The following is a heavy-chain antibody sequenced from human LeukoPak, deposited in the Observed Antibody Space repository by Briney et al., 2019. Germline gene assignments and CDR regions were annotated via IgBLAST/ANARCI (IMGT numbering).Heavy chain of an antibody. J-gene: IGHJ4*02. CDR3: AREGSITMVRGVINY. CDR1: GYTFTSYG. Sequence: ASVKVSCKASGYTFTSYGNSWVRQAHGQGLEWMGWISAYNGNTNYAQKLQGRVTMTTDTSTSTAYMELKSLRSDDTAVYYCAREGSITMVRGVINYWGQGTLVTVSS. CDR2: ISAYNGNT. V-gene: IGHV1-18*01. D-gene: IGHD3-10*01.